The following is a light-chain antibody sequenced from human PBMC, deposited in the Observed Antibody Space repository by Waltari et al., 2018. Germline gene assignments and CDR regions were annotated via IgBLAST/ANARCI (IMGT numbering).Light chain of an antibody. V-gene: IGKV4-1*01. CDR1: QTILYSSYNKNY. J-gene: IGKJ2*01. Sequence: DIVMTQSPDSLAVSLGETTTLHCKSRQTILYSSYNKNYLAWYQVKPGQAPKLLVYGTSTRESGVPDRFSGSGSGTDFSLTISSLQAEDVAVYYCQQYYSAPYTFGQGTKLEIK. CDR3: QQYYSAPYT. CDR2: GTS.